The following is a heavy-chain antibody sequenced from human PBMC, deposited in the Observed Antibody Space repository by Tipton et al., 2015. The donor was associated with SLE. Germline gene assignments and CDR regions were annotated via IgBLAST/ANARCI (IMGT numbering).Heavy chain of an antibody. V-gene: IGHV3-48*03. J-gene: IGHJ4*02. Sequence: SLRLSCAASGFTFSSYEMNWVRQAPGKGLEWVSYINTSGNTIYYADSVKGRFTISRDNAKNSLYLQMNSLRVEDTAVYYCAREGVCSPVDWGRGGLGIVSS. D-gene: IGHD2-8*01. CDR2: INTSGNTI. CDR3: AREGVCSPVD. CDR1: GFTFSSYE.